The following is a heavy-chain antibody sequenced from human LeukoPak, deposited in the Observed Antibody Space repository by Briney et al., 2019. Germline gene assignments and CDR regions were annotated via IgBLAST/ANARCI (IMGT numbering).Heavy chain of an antibody. CDR1: GFTFSSDA. CDR2: ISYDGNEK. D-gene: IGHD4-23*01. V-gene: IGHV3-30-3*01. Sequence: GGSLRLSCVASGFTFSSDAMHWVRQTPGKGLEWVAVISYDGNEKYQVDSVKGRFTISRDNSKNTLYLQMNSLRAEDTAVYYCARESDFNGNFDAFDIWGQGTVVTVSS. CDR3: ARESDFNGNFDAFDI. J-gene: IGHJ3*02.